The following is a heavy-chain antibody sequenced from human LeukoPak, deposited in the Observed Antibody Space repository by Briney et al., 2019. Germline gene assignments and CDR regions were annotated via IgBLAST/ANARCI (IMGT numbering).Heavy chain of an antibody. CDR3: VDGTTPDY. Sequence: PGGSLRLSCAASGFTFSNYGMHCVRQAPGKGLEWVAVIWNDGGNKYYADSVKGRFTISRDNSKNTLNLQMSSLRAEDTAVYYCVDGTTPDYWGQGTLVTVSS. V-gene: IGHV3-33*01. CDR1: GFTFSNYG. CDR2: IWNDGGNK. J-gene: IGHJ4*02. D-gene: IGHD1-7*01.